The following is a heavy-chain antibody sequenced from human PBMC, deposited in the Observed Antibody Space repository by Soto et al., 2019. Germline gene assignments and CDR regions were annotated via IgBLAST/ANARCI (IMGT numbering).Heavy chain of an antibody. CDR2: ISSSSSYI. D-gene: IGHD6-19*01. CDR1: GFTFSSYS. CDR3: ASLGVAVAGEFDY. Sequence: GGSLRLSCAASGFTFSSYSMNWVRQAPGKGLEWVSSISSSSSYIYYADSVKGRFTISRDNAKNSLYLQMNSLRAEDTAVYYCASLGVAVAGEFDYWGQGTLVTVSS. J-gene: IGHJ4*02. V-gene: IGHV3-21*01.